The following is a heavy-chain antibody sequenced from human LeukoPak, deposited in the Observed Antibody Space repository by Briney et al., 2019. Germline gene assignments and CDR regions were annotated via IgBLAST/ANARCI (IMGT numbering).Heavy chain of an antibody. Sequence: GGSLRLSCSASGFTFSSYAMHWVRQAPGKGLEYVSAISSGGSTYYADSVKGRFTISRDNSKNTLYLQMSSLRAEDTAVYYCVKGFMSWGQGTLVTVSS. V-gene: IGHV3-64D*06. CDR3: VKGFMS. J-gene: IGHJ5*02. CDR2: ISSGGST. D-gene: IGHD3-10*02. CDR1: GFTFSSYA.